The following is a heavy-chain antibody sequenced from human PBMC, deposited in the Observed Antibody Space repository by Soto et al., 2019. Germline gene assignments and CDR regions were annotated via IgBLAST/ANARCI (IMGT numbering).Heavy chain of an antibody. CDR2: ISSSSSYT. J-gene: IGHJ6*02. D-gene: IGHD3-22*01. Sequence: QVQLVESGGGLVKPGGSLRLSCAASGFTFSDYYMSWIRQAPGKGLEWVSYISSSSSYTNYADSVKGRFTISRDNAKNSLYQQMNSLRAEDPAVYYCARDYYDSSVPPGRYGMDVWGQGTTVTVSS. V-gene: IGHV3-11*06. CDR1: GFTFSDYY. CDR3: ARDYYDSSVPPGRYGMDV.